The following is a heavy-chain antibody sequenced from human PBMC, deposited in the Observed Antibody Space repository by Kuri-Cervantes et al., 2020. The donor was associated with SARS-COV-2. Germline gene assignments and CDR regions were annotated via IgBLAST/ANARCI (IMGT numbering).Heavy chain of an antibody. J-gene: IGHJ6*02. Sequence: LSLTCAASGFTFSNYGMHWVRQAPGKGLEWVAVISYNGSNEYYADSVKGRFTISRDNSKNTLYLQVNSLRAEDTAVYYCAKDSGYQLHYVYYYYGMDVWGQGTTVTVSS. CDR2: ISYNGSNE. D-gene: IGHD2-2*01. CDR3: AKDSGYQLHYVYYYYGMDV. V-gene: IGHV3-30*18. CDR1: GFTFSNYG.